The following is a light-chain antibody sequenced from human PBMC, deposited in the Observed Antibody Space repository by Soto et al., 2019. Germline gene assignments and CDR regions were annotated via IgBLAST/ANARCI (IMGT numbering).Light chain of an antibody. J-gene: IGLJ2*01. CDR3: YSYAGYYTV. CDR1: NSDVAAYNF. Sequence: QSVLTQPRSVSGSPGQSVTISCTGTNSDVAAYNFVSWYQQHPGKAPKLMIYDVSKRPSGVPDRFSGTKSGNTASLTISGLQAEDEADYYCYSYAGYYTVFGGGTKLTVL. V-gene: IGLV2-11*01. CDR2: DVS.